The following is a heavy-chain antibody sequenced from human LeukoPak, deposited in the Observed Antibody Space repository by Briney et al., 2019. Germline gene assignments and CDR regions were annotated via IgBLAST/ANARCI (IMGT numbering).Heavy chain of an antibody. CDR2: ISSSSSYI. CDR1: GFTFSSYA. V-gene: IGHV3-21*01. D-gene: IGHD3-22*01. J-gene: IGHJ4*02. Sequence: PGGSLRLSCAASGFTFSSYAMNWVRQAPGKGLEWVSSISSSSSYIYYADSVKGRFTISRDNAKNSLYLQMNSLRAEDTAVYYCARARVGYYDSSGYSTDFDYWGQGTLVTVSS. CDR3: ARARVGYYDSSGYSTDFDY.